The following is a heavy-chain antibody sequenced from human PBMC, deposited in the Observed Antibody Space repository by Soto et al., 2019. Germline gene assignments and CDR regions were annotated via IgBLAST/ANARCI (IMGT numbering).Heavy chain of an antibody. CDR3: ARHVPAAGYYYGMDV. Sequence: QVQLVQSGAEVKKPGSSVKVSCKASGGTFSSYAISWVRQAPGQGLEWMGGFIPIFGAANYAQKFQGRVTITADESTSTAYMEVCSLRSEATAVYYCARHVPAAGYYYGMDVWGQGATVTVSS. CDR1: GGTFSSYA. J-gene: IGHJ6*02. V-gene: IGHV1-69*12. CDR2: FIPIFGAA. D-gene: IGHD2-2*01.